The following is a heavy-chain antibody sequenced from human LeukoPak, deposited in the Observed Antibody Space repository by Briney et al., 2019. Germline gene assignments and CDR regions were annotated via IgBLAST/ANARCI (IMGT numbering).Heavy chain of an antibody. D-gene: IGHD6-13*01. CDR2: ISAYNGNT. J-gene: IGHJ4*02. Sequence: GASVEVSCKASGYTFTSYGISWVRQAPGQGLEWMGWISAYNGNTNYAQKLQGRVTMTTDTSTSTAYMELRSLRSDDTAVYYCARGQYSSSWYGGYFDYWGQGTLVTVSS. V-gene: IGHV1-18*01. CDR3: ARGQYSSSWYGGYFDY. CDR1: GYTFTSYG.